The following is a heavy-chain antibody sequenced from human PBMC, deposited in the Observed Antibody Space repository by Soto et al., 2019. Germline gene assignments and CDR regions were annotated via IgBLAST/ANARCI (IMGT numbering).Heavy chain of an antibody. D-gene: IGHD3-10*01. J-gene: IGHJ5*02. CDR2: IYYSGST. CDR3: ARDGYGAGNWFDP. CDR1: GGSISSGGYY. Sequence: QVQLQESGPGLVKPSQTLSLTCTVSGGSISSGGYYWSWIRQHPGKGLEWIGYIYYSGSTYYNPSLKSRVTISVDTSKNQFSLKLSSVTAANTAVYYCARDGYGAGNWFDPRGQGTLVTVSS. V-gene: IGHV4-31*03.